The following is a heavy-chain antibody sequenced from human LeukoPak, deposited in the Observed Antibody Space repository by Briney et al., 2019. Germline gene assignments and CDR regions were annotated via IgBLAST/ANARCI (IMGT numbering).Heavy chain of an antibody. CDR3: ARESGSYYFDY. CDR1: GFTFSSYG. CDR2: IWYDGSNK. D-gene: IGHD1-26*01. V-gene: IGHV3-33*01. Sequence: GGSLRLSCAASGFTFSSYGMHWVRQAPGKGLEWVAVIWYDGSNKYYADSVKGRFTISRDNSKNTLYLQMNRLRAEDTAVYYCARESGSYYFDYWGQGTLVTVSS. J-gene: IGHJ4*02.